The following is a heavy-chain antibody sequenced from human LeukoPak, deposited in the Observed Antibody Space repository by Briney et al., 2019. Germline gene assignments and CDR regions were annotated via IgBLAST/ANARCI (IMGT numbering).Heavy chain of an antibody. Sequence: QSGGSLRLSCAASGFTFSSYWMHWVRHAPGKGLVWVSRINSDGSSTSYADSVKGRFTISRDNAKNTLYLQMNSLRAEDTAVYYCARGGYRIAVAEDYFDYWGQGTLVTVSS. CDR3: ARGGYRIAVAEDYFDY. J-gene: IGHJ4*02. V-gene: IGHV3-74*01. D-gene: IGHD6-19*01. CDR2: INSDGSST. CDR1: GFTFSSYW.